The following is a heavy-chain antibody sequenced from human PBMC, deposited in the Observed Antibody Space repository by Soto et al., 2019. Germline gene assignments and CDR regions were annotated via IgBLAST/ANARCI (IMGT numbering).Heavy chain of an antibody. J-gene: IGHJ5*01. CDR1: GYTFTSYG. V-gene: IGHV1-18*01. CDR3: ARGPQHLGKGIARVMFAS. Sequence: ASVKVSCKASGYTFTSYGISWVRQAPGQGLEWMGWISAYNGNTNYAQKLQGRVTMTTDTSTSTAYMELRSLRSDDTAVYYCARGPQHLGKGIARVMFASWGQGTLVIV. CDR2: ISAYNGNT. D-gene: IGHD2-21*01.